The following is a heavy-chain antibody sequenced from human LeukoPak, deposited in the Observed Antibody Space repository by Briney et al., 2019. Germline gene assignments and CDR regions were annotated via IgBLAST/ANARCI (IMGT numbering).Heavy chain of an antibody. Sequence: GGSLRLSCAASGFTFSSYSMNWVRQAPGKGLEWVSSISSSSSYIYYADSVKGRFTISRDNAKNSLYLQMNSLRPEDTAVYYCAKDYRYYDSGSHMDVWGKGTTVTIS. CDR2: ISSSSSYI. J-gene: IGHJ6*03. CDR3: AKDYRYYDSGSHMDV. V-gene: IGHV3-21*01. CDR1: GFTFSSYS. D-gene: IGHD3-10*01.